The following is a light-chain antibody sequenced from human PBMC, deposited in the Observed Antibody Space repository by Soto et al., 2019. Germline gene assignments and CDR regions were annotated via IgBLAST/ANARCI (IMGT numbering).Light chain of an antibody. Sequence: EIVLTQSPATLSLSPGARATLSCRASQSVSSYLAWYQQKPGQAPRLLIYDASNRATGIPARFSGSGSGTDFTLTITRLEPEDFAVYYCQHRSTSLAFGGGTKVEIK. CDR1: QSVSSY. J-gene: IGKJ4*01. V-gene: IGKV3-11*01. CDR2: DAS. CDR3: QHRSTSLA.